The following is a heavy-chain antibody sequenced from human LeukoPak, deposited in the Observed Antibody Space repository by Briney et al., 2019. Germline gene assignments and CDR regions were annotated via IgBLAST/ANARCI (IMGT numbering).Heavy chain of an antibody. V-gene: IGHV4-31*03. D-gene: IGHD3-9*01. J-gene: IGHJ6*02. CDR1: GGSISSGGYY. CDR3: AGTFRPLTGYQGGEPYYYYGMDV. Sequence: TLSLTCTVSGGSISSGGYYSRWLRQQPGRGLEWIGYIYYSGSTYYNPSLKSRVTISVDTSKNQFSLKLSSVTAADTAVYYCAGTFRPLTGYQGGEPYYYYGMDVWGQGTTVTVSS. CDR2: IYYSGST.